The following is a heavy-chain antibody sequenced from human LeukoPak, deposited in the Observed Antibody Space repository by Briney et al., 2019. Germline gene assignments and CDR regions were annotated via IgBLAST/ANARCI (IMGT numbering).Heavy chain of an antibody. CDR3: ARRTTVAPEYHFGS. CDR1: GGSISGYY. V-gene: IGHV4-59*08. CDR2: IYHSGNT. J-gene: IGHJ4*02. Sequence: PSETLSLTCIVSGGSISGYYWTGIRQPPGQGLEWIGYIYHSGNTNYNPSLKSRVTISLDMSKNQFSLKLTSVTAAETAVYYCARRTTVAPEYHFGSWGQGILVTVSS. D-gene: IGHD1-1*01.